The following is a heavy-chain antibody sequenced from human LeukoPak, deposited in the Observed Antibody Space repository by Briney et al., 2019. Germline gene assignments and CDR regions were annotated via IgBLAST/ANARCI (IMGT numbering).Heavy chain of an antibody. CDR1: GGTFSSYA. D-gene: IGHD2-2*01. Sequence: GSSVKVSCKASGGTFSSYAISWVRQAPGQGLECMGGIIPIFGTANYAQKFQGRVTITAGKSTSTAYMELSSLRSEDTAVYYCASGCSSTSCYPWHYYYYYYMDVWGKGTTVTVSS. CDR3: ASGCSSTSCYPWHYYYYYYMDV. CDR2: IIPIFGTA. J-gene: IGHJ6*03. V-gene: IGHV1-69*06.